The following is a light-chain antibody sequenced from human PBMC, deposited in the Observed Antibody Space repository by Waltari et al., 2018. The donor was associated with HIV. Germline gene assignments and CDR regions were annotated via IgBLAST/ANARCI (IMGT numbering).Light chain of an antibody. Sequence: DIQITQSPSTLSASVGDRVTITCRASQNIYKWLAWFQQKPGKAPKLLIYRASGLETGVPSRFSGSGSGTQFTLTITSLLPDDSATYFCQQYNGYPWTFGQGTKVEIK. CDR2: RAS. V-gene: IGKV1-5*03. CDR1: QNIYKW. CDR3: QQYNGYPWT. J-gene: IGKJ1*01.